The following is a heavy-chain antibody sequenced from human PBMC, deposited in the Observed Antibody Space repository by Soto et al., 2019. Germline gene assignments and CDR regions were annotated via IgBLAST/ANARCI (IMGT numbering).Heavy chain of an antibody. Sequence: LRLSCAASGFTFSSYAMSWVRQAPGKGLEWVSAISGSGGSTYYADSAKGRFTISRDNSKNTLYLQMNSLRAEDTAVYYCARDQGYSHYWGQGTLVTVSS. J-gene: IGHJ4*02. CDR2: ISGSGGST. V-gene: IGHV3-23*01. D-gene: IGHD5-18*01. CDR3: ARDQGYSHY. CDR1: GFTFSSYA.